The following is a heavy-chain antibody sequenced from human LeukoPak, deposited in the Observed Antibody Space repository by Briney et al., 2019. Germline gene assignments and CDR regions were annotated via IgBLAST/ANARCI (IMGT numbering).Heavy chain of an antibody. CDR2: ISSSSSYI. Sequence: GGSLRLSCAASGFTFSSYSMNWVRQAPGKGLEWVSSISSSSSYIYYADSVKGRFTISRDNAKNSLYLQMNSLRAEDTAVYYCARDYILTGHYYYGMDVWGQGTTVTVSS. V-gene: IGHV3-21*01. CDR1: GFTFSSYS. J-gene: IGHJ6*02. CDR3: ARDYILTGHYYYGMDV. D-gene: IGHD3-9*01.